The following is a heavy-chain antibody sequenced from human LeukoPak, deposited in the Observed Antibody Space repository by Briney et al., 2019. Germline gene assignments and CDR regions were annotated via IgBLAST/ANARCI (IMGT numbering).Heavy chain of an antibody. J-gene: IGHJ4*02. V-gene: IGHV3-23*01. D-gene: IGHD3-10*01. Sequence: GGSLRLSCAASGFTFSSYAMSWVRQAPGKGLEWVSAISGSGGSTYYADSVKGRFTISRDNSKNTLYLQMNSLRVEDTAVYYCAKDPGLLWFGEQWEYYFDYWGQGTLVTVSS. CDR2: ISGSGGST. CDR3: AKDPGLLWFGEQWEYYFDY. CDR1: GFTFSSYA.